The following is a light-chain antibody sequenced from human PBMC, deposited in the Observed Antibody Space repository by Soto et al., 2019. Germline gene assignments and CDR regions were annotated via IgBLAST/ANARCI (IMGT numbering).Light chain of an antibody. CDR1: QGLVYSDGNTF. Sequence: DVVMTQSPLSLSVTLGQPASISCRSSQGLVYSDGNTFLNWFHQRPGQSPRRLIYQVSNRESGVPDRFSGSGSGTDYTLTISRVEAEDVGIYYCVQGTHWPWTFGQGTKVEIK. CDR3: VQGTHWPWT. V-gene: IGKV2-30*01. CDR2: QVS. J-gene: IGKJ1*01.